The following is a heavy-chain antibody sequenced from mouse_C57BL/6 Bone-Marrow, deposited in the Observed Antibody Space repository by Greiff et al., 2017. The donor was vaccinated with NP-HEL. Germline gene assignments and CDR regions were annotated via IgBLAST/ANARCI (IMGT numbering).Heavy chain of an antibody. CDR3: ARSDYHFTY. V-gene: IGHV1-50*01. J-gene: IGHJ2*01. Sequence: QVHVKQPGAELVKPGASVKLSCKASGYTFTSYWMQWVKQRPGQGLEWIGEIDPSDSYTNYNQKFKGKATLTVDTSSSTAYMQLSSLTSEDSAVYYCARSDYHFTYWGQGTTLTVSS. CDR1: GYTFTSYW. D-gene: IGHD2-4*01. CDR2: IDPSDSYT.